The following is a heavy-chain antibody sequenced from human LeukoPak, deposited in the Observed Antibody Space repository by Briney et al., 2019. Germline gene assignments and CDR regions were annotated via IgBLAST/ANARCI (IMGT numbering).Heavy chain of an antibody. CDR1: GFTFSTYW. J-gene: IGHJ4*02. Sequence: TGGSLRLSCAASGFTFSTYWMNWFRQTPGKGLEWVAKIKADGGEKDHVASVKGRFTISRDNAKNSLYLQMNSLRAEDTAVYYCARGPYCGGDCYPSYFDYWGQGTLVTVSS. CDR3: ARGPYCGGDCYPSYFDY. CDR2: IKADGGEK. D-gene: IGHD2-21*02. V-gene: IGHV3-7*01.